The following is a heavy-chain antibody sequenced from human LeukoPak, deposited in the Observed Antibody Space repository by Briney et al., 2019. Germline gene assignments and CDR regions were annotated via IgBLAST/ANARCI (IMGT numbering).Heavy chain of an antibody. V-gene: IGHV3-21*01. CDR1: GFTFSSYW. D-gene: IGHD6-13*01. Sequence: GSLRLSCAASGFTFSSYWMTWVRQAPGKGLEWVSSISSSSSYIYYADSVKGRFTISRDNAKNSLYLQMNSLRADDTAVYYCARDATPGSSWYPNWFDPWGQGTLVTVSS. J-gene: IGHJ5*02. CDR2: ISSSSSYI. CDR3: ARDATPGSSWYPNWFDP.